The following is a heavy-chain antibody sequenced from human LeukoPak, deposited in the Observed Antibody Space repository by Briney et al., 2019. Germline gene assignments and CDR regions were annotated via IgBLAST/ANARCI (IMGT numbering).Heavy chain of an antibody. J-gene: IGHJ6*04. D-gene: IGHD6-13*01. CDR1: GGSISSGDYY. Sequence: SETLSLTCTVSGGSISSGDYYWSWIRQPPGKGLEWIGYIYYSGSTYYNPSLKSRVTISVDTSKNQFSLKLSSVTAADTAVYYCARETGGRAAAGTRYYYYGMDVWGKGTTVTVSS. CDR2: IYYSGST. CDR3: ARETGGRAAAGTRYYYYGMDV. V-gene: IGHV4-30-4*01.